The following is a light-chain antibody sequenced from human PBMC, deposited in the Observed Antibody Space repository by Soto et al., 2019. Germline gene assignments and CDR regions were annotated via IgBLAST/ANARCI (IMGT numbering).Light chain of an antibody. V-gene: IGKV4-1*01. CDR2: WAS. J-gene: IGKJ4*01. CDR1: QSVLYSADNKNY. CDR3: QQYYITPLT. Sequence: DIVMTQSPDSLAVSLCERATINCKSSQSVLYSADNKNYLTWYQQKPGQPPKLLIYWASTRESGVPDRFSGSGSGTDFTLTISSLQAEDVAVYYCQQYYITPLTFGGGTKVDIK.